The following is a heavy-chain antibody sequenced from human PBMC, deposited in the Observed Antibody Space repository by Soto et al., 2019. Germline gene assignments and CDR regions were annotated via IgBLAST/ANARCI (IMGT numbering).Heavy chain of an antibody. D-gene: IGHD6-13*01. Sequence: SVKVSCKASGYTFTSYGISWVRQAPEQGLEWMGWISAYNGNTNYAQKLQGRVTMTTDTSTSTAYMELRSLRSDDTAVYYCARDFTAALNWFDPWGQGTLVTVSS. CDR2: ISAYNGNT. V-gene: IGHV1-18*04. CDR3: ARDFTAALNWFDP. J-gene: IGHJ5*02. CDR1: GYTFTSYG.